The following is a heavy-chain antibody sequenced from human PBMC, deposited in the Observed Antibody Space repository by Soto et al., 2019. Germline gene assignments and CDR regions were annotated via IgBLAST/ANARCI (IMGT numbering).Heavy chain of an antibody. CDR3: AKCGYDSSGRLLRYFQH. CDR1: GYTFTSYY. V-gene: IGHV1-46*01. J-gene: IGHJ1*01. CDR2: INPSGGST. Sequence: ASVKVSCKASGYTFTSYYIHWVRQAPGQGLEWMGIINPSGGSTSYAQKFQGRVTMTEDTSTDTAYMELSSLRSEDTAVYYCAKCGYDSSGRLLRYFQHWGQGTLVTVSS. D-gene: IGHD3-22*01.